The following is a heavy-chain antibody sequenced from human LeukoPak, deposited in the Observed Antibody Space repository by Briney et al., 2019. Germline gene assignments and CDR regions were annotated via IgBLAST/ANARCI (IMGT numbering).Heavy chain of an antibody. J-gene: IGHJ3*02. CDR3: AREYCSGGSCWGGAFDI. CDR1: GGSISSYY. V-gene: IGHV4-59*01. D-gene: IGHD2-15*01. Sequence: SETLSLTCTVSGGSISSYYSSWIRQPPGKGLEWIGYIYYIGSTNYNPSLKSRVTISVDTSKKQFSLKLGSVSAGDTGVYYCAREYCSGGSCWGGAFDIWGQGTMVTVSS. CDR2: IYYIGST.